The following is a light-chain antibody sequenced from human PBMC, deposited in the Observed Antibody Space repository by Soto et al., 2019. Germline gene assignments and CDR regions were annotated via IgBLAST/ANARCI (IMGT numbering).Light chain of an antibody. Sequence: EVVLTRSPGTRSLSPCERSTVSCRASQSVSSNLAWYQQKPGQAPRLLIYDASNRATGIPARFSGSGSGTDFTLTISSLEPEDFAVYYCQQRSNWRITFGQGTRLEIK. J-gene: IGKJ5*01. CDR3: QQRSNWRIT. V-gene: IGKV3-11*01. CDR2: DAS. CDR1: QSVSSN.